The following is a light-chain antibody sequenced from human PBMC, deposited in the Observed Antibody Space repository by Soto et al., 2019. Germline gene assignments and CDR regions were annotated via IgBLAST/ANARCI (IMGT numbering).Light chain of an antibody. CDR3: QSCDGHYV. J-gene: IGLJ3*02. CDR1: SDSIANNY. CDR2: EDN. V-gene: IGLV6-57*04. Sequence: FMLTQPHSVSESPGKTVTISCTRTSDSIANNYVHWYQLRPGSAPTTVIYEDNQRPSGVPDRFSGSIDSSSNSASLTISGLRTEDEADYSCQSCDGHYVFGGGTKLTVL.